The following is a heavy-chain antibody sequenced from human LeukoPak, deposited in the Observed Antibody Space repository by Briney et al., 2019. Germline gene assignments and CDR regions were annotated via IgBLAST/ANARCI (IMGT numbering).Heavy chain of an antibody. CDR3: ARGRADYYDSSTLGY. D-gene: IGHD3-22*01. CDR1: GFTFSIYE. V-gene: IGHV3-48*03. CDR2: ISSSGSTI. Sequence: QSGGSLRLSCAASGFTFSIYEMNSVRQPPGEGLEWDSYISSSGSTIYYADSVKGRFTISRDNAKNSLYLQMNSLRAEDTAVYYCARGRADYYDSSTLGYWGQGTLVTVSS. J-gene: IGHJ4*02.